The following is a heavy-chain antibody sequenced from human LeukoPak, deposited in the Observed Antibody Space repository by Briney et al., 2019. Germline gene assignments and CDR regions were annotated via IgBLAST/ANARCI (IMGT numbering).Heavy chain of an antibody. V-gene: IGHV1-2*02. CDR2: INPNSGGT. CDR3: ARALRFLEWSAFDY. Sequence: GASVKVSCKASRYTFTGYYMHWVRQAPGQGLEWMGWINPNSGGTNYAQKFQGRVTMTRDTSISTAYMELSRLRSDDTAVYYCARALRFLEWSAFDYWGQGTLVTVSS. D-gene: IGHD3-3*01. J-gene: IGHJ4*02. CDR1: RYTFTGYY.